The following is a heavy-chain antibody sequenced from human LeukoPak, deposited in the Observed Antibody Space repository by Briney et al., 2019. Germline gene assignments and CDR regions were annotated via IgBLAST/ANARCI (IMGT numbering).Heavy chain of an antibody. Sequence: SETLSLTCTVSGGSVSRGYYHWSWIRQSAGKGLEWIGRIYPSGTTNYNPSLKSRVTVSLGTSKNHFSLNLSSVTAADTAMYYCAREEFCNGGGCSFDSWGQGALVTVSS. CDR2: IYPSGTT. CDR3: AREEFCNGGGCSFDS. CDR1: GGSVSRGYYH. V-gene: IGHV4-61*02. D-gene: IGHD2-15*01. J-gene: IGHJ4*02.